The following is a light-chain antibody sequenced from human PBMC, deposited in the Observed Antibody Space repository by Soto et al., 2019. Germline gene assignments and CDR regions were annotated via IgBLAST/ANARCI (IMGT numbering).Light chain of an antibody. CDR1: SSDVGSYNL. CDR2: EGS. CDR3: CSYAGTVV. Sequence: QSALTQPASVSGSPGQSITIYCTGTSSDVGSYNLVSWYQQHPGKAPKLMIYEGSKWPSGVSNRFSGSKSGNTASLTISGLQAEDEADYYCCSYAGTVVFGGGTKLTVL. V-gene: IGLV2-23*01. J-gene: IGLJ2*01.